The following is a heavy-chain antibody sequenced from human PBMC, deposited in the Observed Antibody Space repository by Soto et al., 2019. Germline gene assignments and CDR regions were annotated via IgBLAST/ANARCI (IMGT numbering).Heavy chain of an antibody. Sequence: SQTLSLTCVISGDSVSSNSAAWNWIRQSPSRGLEWLGRTYYRSKWYNDYAVSVKSRITINPDTSKNQFSLQLNSVTPEDTAVYYCSREYCSGGSCSDSFDYWGQGTLVTVSS. V-gene: IGHV6-1*01. J-gene: IGHJ4*02. D-gene: IGHD2-15*01. CDR2: TYYRSKWYN. CDR3: SREYCSGGSCSDSFDY. CDR1: GDSVSSNSAA.